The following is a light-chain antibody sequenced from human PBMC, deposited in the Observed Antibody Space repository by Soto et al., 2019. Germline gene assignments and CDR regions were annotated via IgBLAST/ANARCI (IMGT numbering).Light chain of an antibody. J-gene: IGKJ5*01. Sequence: ENVLTQSPGTLSLSPGERATLSCRSSQSVIGSYLAWYQQKPGQAPRLLIYGASSRATGIPDRFSGSGSGTDFTLTITSLEPEDFAVYYCQQYGTSPRTFGQGTRLEIK. V-gene: IGKV3-20*01. CDR3: QQYGTSPRT. CDR2: GAS. CDR1: QSVIGSY.